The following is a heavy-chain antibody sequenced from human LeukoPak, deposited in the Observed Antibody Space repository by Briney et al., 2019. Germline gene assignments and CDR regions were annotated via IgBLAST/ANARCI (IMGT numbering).Heavy chain of an antibody. J-gene: IGHJ4*02. CDR1: GASISSSYYY. Sequence: SETLSLTCTISGASISSSYYYWGWIRQPPGKGLKWIGSIYYTGNTYYNPSLKSRVTISVDTSKNQFSLKLSSVTAADTAVYYCARHCVQGVGPVDYWGQGTLVTVSS. CDR2: IYYTGNT. CDR3: ARHCVQGVGPVDY. D-gene: IGHD3-10*01. V-gene: IGHV4-39*01.